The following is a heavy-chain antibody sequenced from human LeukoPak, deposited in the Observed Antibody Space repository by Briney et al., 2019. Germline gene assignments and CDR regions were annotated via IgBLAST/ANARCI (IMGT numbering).Heavy chain of an antibody. D-gene: IGHD3-22*01. CDR3: ARGTAEYYDSSGYIFDY. J-gene: IGHJ4*02. CDR1: GGSISSGAYY. V-gene: IGHV4-39*07. Sequence: SETLSLTCTVSGGSISSGAYYWGWIRQPPGKGLEWIGSIYYSGSTYYNPSLKSRVTISVDTSKNQFSLKLSSVTAADTAVYYCARGTAEYYDSSGYIFDYWGQGTLVTVSS. CDR2: IYYSGST.